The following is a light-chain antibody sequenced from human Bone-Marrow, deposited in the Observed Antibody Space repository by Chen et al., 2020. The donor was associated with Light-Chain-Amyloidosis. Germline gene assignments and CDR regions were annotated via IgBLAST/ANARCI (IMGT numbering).Light chain of an antibody. CDR1: DLPTKY. Sequence: SYELTQPPSVSVSPVQTASITCTGDDLPTKYAYWYQQTPGQAPVLAIHRDTERPSGISERFAGSSSGTTATLTISGVKAEDEADYHCQSADSSGTYEVIFGGGTKLTVL. J-gene: IGLJ2*01. CDR2: RDT. CDR3: QSADSSGTYEVI. V-gene: IGLV3-25*03.